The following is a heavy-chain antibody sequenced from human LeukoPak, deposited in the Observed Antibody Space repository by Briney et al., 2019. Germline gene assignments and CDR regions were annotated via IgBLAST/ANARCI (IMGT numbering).Heavy chain of an antibody. D-gene: IGHD1-1*01. Sequence: GGSLRLSCAASGFTFSSYGMHWVRQAPGKGLEWVAVIWYDGSNKYYADSVKGRFTISRDNSKNTLYLQMNSLRAEDTAVYYCARFPLSSWKLNYFDYWGQGTLVTVSS. CDR2: IWYDGSNK. J-gene: IGHJ4*02. V-gene: IGHV3-33*01. CDR1: GFTFSSYG. CDR3: ARFPLSSWKLNYFDY.